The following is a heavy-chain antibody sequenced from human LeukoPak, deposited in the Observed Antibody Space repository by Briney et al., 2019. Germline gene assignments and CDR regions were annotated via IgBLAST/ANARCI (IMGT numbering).Heavy chain of an antibody. D-gene: IGHD3-3*01. Sequence: ASVKVSCKAPGYTFTSYDINWVRQATGQGLEWMGWMNPNSGNTGYAQKFQGRVTMTRNTSISTAYMELSSLRSEDTAVYYCARGPLQKPSPNVWYVFWSGYKPNDYWAQGTLVPVSS. V-gene: IGHV1-8*01. J-gene: IGHJ4*02. CDR1: GYTFTSYD. CDR3: ARGPLQKPSPNVWYVFWSGYKPNDY. CDR2: MNPNSGNT.